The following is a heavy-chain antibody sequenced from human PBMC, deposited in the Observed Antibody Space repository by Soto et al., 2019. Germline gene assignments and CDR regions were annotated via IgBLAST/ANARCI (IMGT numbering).Heavy chain of an antibody. J-gene: IGHJ4*02. CDR3: ARDVL. V-gene: IGHV3-7*05. CDR2: IKEDGSEK. CDR1: GFSCSNFW. Sequence: EVQLVESGGGLVQTGGSLRLSCAASGFSCSNFWMSWVRQAPGKGLAWVAAIKEDGSEKNYVDSVRGRFTISRDNAKNALCLELNSLRADDTAVYYCARDVLWGQGSLVTVSS.